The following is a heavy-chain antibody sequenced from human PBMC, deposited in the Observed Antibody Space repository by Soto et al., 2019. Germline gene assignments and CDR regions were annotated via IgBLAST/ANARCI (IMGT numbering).Heavy chain of an antibody. J-gene: IGHJ5*02. CDR2: LYATGTT. Sequence: SETLSLTCTVSGASISGFYWGWIRTSAGKGLEWSGRLYATGTTDYNPSHKSRVMMSVDTSKKQFSLKLRSVTAADTAVYYCVRDGTKTLRDWFDPWGQGISVTVSS. CDR1: GASISGFY. CDR3: VRDGTKTLRDWFDP. D-gene: IGHD1-1*01. V-gene: IGHV4-4*07.